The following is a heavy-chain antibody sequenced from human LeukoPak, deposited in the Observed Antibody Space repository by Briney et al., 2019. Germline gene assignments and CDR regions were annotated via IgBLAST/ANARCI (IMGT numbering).Heavy chain of an antibody. J-gene: IGHJ3*02. V-gene: IGHV3-20*01. CDR1: GFTFGDYG. CDR3: ARAYGTSSRMGAFDI. D-gene: IGHD2-2*01. CDR2: INWCGGST. Sequence: GGSLRLSCAASGFTFGDYGMSWVRQAPGKGLEWVSGINWCGGSTGYADSVRRRFIISRDSAKNSLYLQVNSLRAEDTGLYHCARAYGTSSRMGAFDIWGQGMIAIVSS.